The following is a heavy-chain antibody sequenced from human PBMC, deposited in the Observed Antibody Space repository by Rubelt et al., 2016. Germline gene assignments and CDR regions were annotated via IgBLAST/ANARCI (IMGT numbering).Heavy chain of an antibody. CDR1: GFSLSTSGMC. Sequence: QVTLRESGPALVKPTQTLTLTCTFSGFSLSTSGMCVSWIRQPPGKALEWLALIDWDDDKYYRTSLKTRLTISKDTSKNQVVLTMAHMDPGDTASCYCARLGAGLAFDFWGQGSLVTVSS. D-gene: IGHD4/OR15-4a*01. J-gene: IGHJ4*02. CDR3: ARLGAGLAFDF. CDR2: IDWDDDK. V-gene: IGHV2-70*01.